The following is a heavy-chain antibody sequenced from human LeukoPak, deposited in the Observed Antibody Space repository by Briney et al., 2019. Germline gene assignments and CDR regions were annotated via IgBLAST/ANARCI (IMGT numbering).Heavy chain of an antibody. J-gene: IGHJ6*03. V-gene: IGHV6-1*01. CDR3: ARGRVTTIANYYYYYIDV. CDR2: TYYRSKWSD. CDR1: GDSVSSNSAA. Sequence: SRTLSLTCAISGDSVSSNSAAWTRIRQSPSRGLEWLGRTYYRSKWSDDYAVSVKSRITINPDTSKNQFSLHLNSMTPEDTAIYYCARGRVTTIANYYYYYIDVWGEGTTVTVSS. D-gene: IGHD4-17*01.